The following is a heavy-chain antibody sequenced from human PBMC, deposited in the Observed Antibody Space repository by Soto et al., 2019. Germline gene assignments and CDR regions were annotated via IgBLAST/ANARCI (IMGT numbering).Heavy chain of an antibody. Sequence: GGSLRLSCAASGFTFSSYWMSWVRQAPGKGLEWVANIKQDGSEKYYVDSVKGRFTISRDNAKNSLYLQMNSLRAEDTAVYYYARDEYDFWSGPKGYNWFDPWGQGTLVTVSS. J-gene: IGHJ5*02. CDR1: GFTFSSYW. V-gene: IGHV3-7*01. D-gene: IGHD3-3*01. CDR3: ARDEYDFWSGPKGYNWFDP. CDR2: IKQDGSEK.